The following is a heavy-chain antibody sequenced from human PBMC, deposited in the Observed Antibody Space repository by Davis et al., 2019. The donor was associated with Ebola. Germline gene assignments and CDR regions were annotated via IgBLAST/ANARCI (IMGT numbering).Heavy chain of an antibody. J-gene: IGHJ6*02. V-gene: IGHV3-30-3*02. CDR1: GFTFSSYA. CDR2: ISYDGSNK. Sequence: PGGSLRLSCAASGFTFSSYAMHWVRQAPGKGLEWVAVISYDGSNKYYADSVKGRFTISRDNSKNTLYLQMNSLRAEDTAVYYCAKTYDYSNYRSGYYGMDVWGQGTTVTVSS. CDR3: AKTYDYSNYRSGYYGMDV. D-gene: IGHD4-11*01.